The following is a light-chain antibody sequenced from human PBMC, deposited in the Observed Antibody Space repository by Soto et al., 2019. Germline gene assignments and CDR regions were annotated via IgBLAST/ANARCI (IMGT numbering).Light chain of an antibody. CDR2: DNN. V-gene: IGLV1-51*01. Sequence: QSVLTQPPSVSAAPGQKVTISCSGSSSNIGNNYVSWYQQLPGTAPKLLIYDNNKRPSGIPDRFSGSKSGTSATLGITGLQTGYEADYYCGTWYSSLSAYVFGTGTKVTV. CDR1: SSNIGNNY. J-gene: IGLJ1*01. CDR3: GTWYSSLSAYV.